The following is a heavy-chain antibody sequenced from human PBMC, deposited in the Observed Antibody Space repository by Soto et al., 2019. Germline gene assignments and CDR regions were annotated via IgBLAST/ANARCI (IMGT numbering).Heavy chain of an antibody. D-gene: IGHD5-18*01. CDR3: AFPRLRYSYGYHY. J-gene: IGHJ4*02. CDR1: GGSFSGYY. V-gene: IGHV4-34*01. Sequence: SETLSLTCAVYGGSFSGYYWSWIRQHPGKGLEWLGEINHSGSTNYNPSLKSRVTISVDTSKNQFSLKLSSVTAADTAVYYCAFPRLRYSYGYHYWGQGTLVTVSS. CDR2: INHSGST.